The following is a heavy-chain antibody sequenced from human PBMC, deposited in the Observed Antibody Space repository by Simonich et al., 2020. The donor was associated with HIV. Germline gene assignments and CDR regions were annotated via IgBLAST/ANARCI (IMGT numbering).Heavy chain of an antibody. CDR2: DKPEDGET. CDR3: TRSGGSPGWFDP. J-gene: IGHJ5*02. D-gene: IGHD2-15*01. Sequence: QVQLVQSGAEVKKPGASVKVSCKVSGYTLTELSMHWVRQAPGKGVEWMGGDKPEDGETMYAQKFQGRVTMTRDTSTSTVYTELSSLRSEDTAVYYCTRSGGSPGWFDPWGQGTLVTVSS. V-gene: IGHV1-24*01. CDR1: GYTLTELS.